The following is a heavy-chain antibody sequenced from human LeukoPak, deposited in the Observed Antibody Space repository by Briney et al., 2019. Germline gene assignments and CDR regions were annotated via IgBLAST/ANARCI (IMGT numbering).Heavy chain of an antibody. CDR3: ARLGDSSGYGTFDI. CDR1: GFTFSTYA. V-gene: IGHV3-23*01. J-gene: IGHJ3*02. CDR2: VSGSGVTT. D-gene: IGHD3-22*01. Sequence: PGGSLRLSCAASGFTFSTYAMTWVRQAPGKGLEWVSAVSGSGVTTYYADSVKGRFTISRDISKNTLYLQMNSLRVEDTAVYYCARLGDSSGYGTFDIWGQGTMVTVSS.